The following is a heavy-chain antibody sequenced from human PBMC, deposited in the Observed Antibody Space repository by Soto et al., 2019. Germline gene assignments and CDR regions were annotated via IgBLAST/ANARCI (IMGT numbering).Heavy chain of an antibody. J-gene: IGHJ4*02. V-gene: IGHV3-23*01. CDR1: GFIFGNYA. CDR2: VTDSGSRT. Sequence: EVQLLESGGGLVQPGGSLRLSCAASGFIFGNYAMNWVRQAPGRGLEWVSTVTDSGSRTYYADSVKGRFSISRDNSKNTLYLQMNSLRPDDSAVYHCARRVTETPYLVFDYWGQGTVVTVSS. D-gene: IGHD2-15*01. CDR3: ARRVTETPYLVFDY.